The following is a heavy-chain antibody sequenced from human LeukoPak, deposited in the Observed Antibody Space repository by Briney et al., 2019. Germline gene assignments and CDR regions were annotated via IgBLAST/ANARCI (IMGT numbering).Heavy chain of an antibody. J-gene: IGHJ4*02. CDR2: IYYSGST. D-gene: IGHD6-19*01. CDR3: ARGGSSWPIAVAGRGRGYYFDY. V-gene: IGHV4-61*01. Sequence: SETLSLTCTVSGGSISSSSYYWSWIRQPPGKGLEWIGYIYYSGSTNYNPSLKSRVTISVDTSKNQFSLKLSSVTAADTAVYYCARGGSSWPIAVAGRGRGYYFDYWGQGTLVTVSS. CDR1: GGSISSSSYY.